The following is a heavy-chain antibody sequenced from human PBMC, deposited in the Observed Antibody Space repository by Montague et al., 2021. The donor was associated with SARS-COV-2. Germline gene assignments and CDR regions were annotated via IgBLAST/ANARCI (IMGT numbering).Heavy chain of an antibody. Sequence: SETLSLTCTVSGGSINDHYRSWIRQSPGKGLEWIGYISSNGKTNXNPSLKSRVTLSADASRNEFSLKLDSVTAADTAVYLCARRGYYDSAGYHWHLDLWGRGMLVTVSS. CDR1: GGSINDHY. J-gene: IGHJ2*01. V-gene: IGHV4-4*09. D-gene: IGHD3-22*01. CDR3: ARRGYYDSAGYHWHLDL. CDR2: ISSNGKT.